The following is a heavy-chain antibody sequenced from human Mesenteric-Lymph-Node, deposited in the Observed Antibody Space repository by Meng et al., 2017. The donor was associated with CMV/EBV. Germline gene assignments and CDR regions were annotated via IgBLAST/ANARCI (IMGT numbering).Heavy chain of an antibody. CDR1: GFTFSSYA. V-gene: IGHV3-30*04. CDR3: AAGVVPVTGRDY. D-gene: IGHD2-2*01. Sequence: GGSLRLSCAASGFTFSSYAMHWVRQAPGKGLEWVAVISYDGSNKYYADSVKGRFTISRDNSKNTLYLQMNSLRAEDTAVYYCAAGVVPVTGRDYWGQGTLVTVSS. CDR2: ISYDGSNK. J-gene: IGHJ4*02.